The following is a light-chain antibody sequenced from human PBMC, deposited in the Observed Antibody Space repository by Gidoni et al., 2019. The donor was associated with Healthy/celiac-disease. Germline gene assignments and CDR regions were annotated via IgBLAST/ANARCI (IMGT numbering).Light chain of an antibody. V-gene: IGKV4-1*01. Sequence: DIVMTQSPDSLAVSLGERATINCKSSQSVLYSSNNKNYLAWYQRRPGQPPKLLIYWASTRESGVPDRFSGSGSGTDFTLTISSLQAEDVAVYYCQQYYSTPPTFXGXTKVEIK. CDR1: QSVLYSSNNKNY. J-gene: IGKJ4*01. CDR3: QQYYSTPPT. CDR2: WAS.